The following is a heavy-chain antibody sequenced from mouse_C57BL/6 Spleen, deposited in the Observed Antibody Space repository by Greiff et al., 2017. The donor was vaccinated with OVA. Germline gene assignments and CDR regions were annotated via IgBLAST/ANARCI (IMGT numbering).Heavy chain of an antibody. J-gene: IGHJ3*01. CDR1: GFTFSDYG. CDR3: ASDTYYGNTWTAD. CDR2: ISSGSSNI. D-gene: IGHD2-10*01. V-gene: IGHV5-17*01. Sequence: EVQLVESGGGLVKPGGSLKLSCAASGFTFSDYGMHWVRQAPEKGLEWIAYISSGSSNIYYADTVKGRFTIARDNAKNTLSLQMTSLRSEDTAMYYCASDTYYGNTWTADGGQGTLHTVPA.